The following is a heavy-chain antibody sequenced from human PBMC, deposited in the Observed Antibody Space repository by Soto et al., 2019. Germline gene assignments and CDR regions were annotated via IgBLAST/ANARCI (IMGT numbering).Heavy chain of an antibody. V-gene: IGHV6-1*01. CDR2: TYYRSKWYN. Sequence: PSQTLSLTCAISGDSVSESSVSWNWIRQSPSRGLEWLGRTYYRSKWYNAYAVSVKSRITINPDTSKNQFSLQLNSVTPEDTAVYYCARGSAASTPYNWFDPWGQGTLVTVSS. J-gene: IGHJ5*02. D-gene: IGHD6-13*01. CDR1: GDSVSESSVS. CDR3: ARGSAASTPYNWFDP.